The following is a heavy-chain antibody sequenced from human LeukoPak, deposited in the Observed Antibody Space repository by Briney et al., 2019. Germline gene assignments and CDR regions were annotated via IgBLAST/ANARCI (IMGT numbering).Heavy chain of an antibody. CDR3: ARVYTTYYYGMDV. Sequence: PGGSLRLSCAASGFTFSSYWMHWVRPAPGKGLVWVSRINSDGSSTSYADSVKGRFTISRDNAKNTLYLQMNSLRAEDTAVYYCARVYTTYYYGMDVWGQGTTVTVSS. J-gene: IGHJ6*02. D-gene: IGHD1-1*01. V-gene: IGHV3-74*01. CDR1: GFTFSSYW. CDR2: INSDGSST.